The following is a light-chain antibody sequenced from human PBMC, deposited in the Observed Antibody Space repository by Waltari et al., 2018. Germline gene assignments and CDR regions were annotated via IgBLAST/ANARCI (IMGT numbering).Light chain of an antibody. V-gene: IGKV1-33*01. Sequence: DIQMTQSPSSLSASLGDRLIITCRASQAIHNYLTWYQQKPGKAPKPLIFSASSVETGIPSRFSGGRSGTHYTLTISSLQPEDFATYYCQQYDAVPYSFGQGTKVEIK. CDR3: QQYDAVPYS. J-gene: IGKJ2*03. CDR1: QAIHNY. CDR2: SAS.